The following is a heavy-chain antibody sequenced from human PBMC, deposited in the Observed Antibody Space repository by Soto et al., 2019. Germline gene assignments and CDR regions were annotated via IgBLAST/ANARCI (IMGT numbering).Heavy chain of an antibody. CDR2: IFYLGSS. CDR1: GDSIISSDFY. Sequence: SETLSLTCTVSGDSIISSDFYWGWVRQPPGKGLEWIGSIFYLGSSYYSPSLKSRVTMPVDTSKNQFSLRLRSVTAADTALYFCARHSLALRKNNWFNPWGQGIMVTVSS. V-gene: IGHV4-39*01. CDR3: ARHSLALRKNNWFNP. D-gene: IGHD3-3*02. J-gene: IGHJ5*02.